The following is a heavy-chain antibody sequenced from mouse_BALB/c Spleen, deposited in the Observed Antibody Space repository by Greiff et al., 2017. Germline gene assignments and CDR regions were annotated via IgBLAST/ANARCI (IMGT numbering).Heavy chain of an antibody. V-gene: IGHV5-9-3*01. J-gene: IGHJ3*01. D-gene: IGHD1-1*01. Sequence: EVKLVESGGGLVKPGGSLKLSCAASGFTFSSYAMSWVRQTPEKRLEWVATISSGGSYTYYPDSVKGGFTISRDNAKNTLYLQMSSLRSEDTAMYYCGRQGGLYGGFAYWGQGTLVTVSA. CDR3: GRQGGLYGGFAY. CDR2: ISSGGSYT. CDR1: GFTFSSYA.